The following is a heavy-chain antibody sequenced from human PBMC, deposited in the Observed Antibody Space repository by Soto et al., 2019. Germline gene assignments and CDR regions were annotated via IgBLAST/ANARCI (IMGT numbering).Heavy chain of an antibody. CDR2: ISYDGSNK. CDR3: AKVLIAVAGQDAFDI. CDR1: GFTFSSYG. V-gene: IGHV3-30*18. J-gene: IGHJ3*02. Sequence: QVQLVESGGGVVQPGRSLRLSCAASGFTFSSYGMHWVRQAPGKGLEWVAVISYDGSNKYYADSVKGRFTISRDNSKNTLYLQMNSLRAEDTAVYYCAKVLIAVAGQDAFDIWGQGKMVTVSS. D-gene: IGHD6-19*01.